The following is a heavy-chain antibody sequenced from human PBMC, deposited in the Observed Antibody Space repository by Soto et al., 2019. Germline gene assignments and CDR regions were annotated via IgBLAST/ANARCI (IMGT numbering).Heavy chain of an antibody. CDR3: AINEGTDGYKFAY. CDR2: IIPLFGTA. V-gene: IGHV1-69*01. Sequence: QVQLVQSGAEVKKPGSSVKVSCKASGGTFSTYDICWVRQAPGQGLEWMGGIIPLFGTANYAQKFQGRATIIEGESTRTAYMDLRRLRSEDTAVYYCAINEGTDGYKFAYWGQGTLVTVSS. D-gene: IGHD5-12*01. J-gene: IGHJ4*02. CDR1: GGTFSTYD.